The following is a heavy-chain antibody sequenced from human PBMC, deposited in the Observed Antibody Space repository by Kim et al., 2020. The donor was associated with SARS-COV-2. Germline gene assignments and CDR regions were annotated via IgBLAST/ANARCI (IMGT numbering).Heavy chain of an antibody. V-gene: IGHV1-46*01. Sequence: ASVKVSCKASGYTFTSYYMHWVRQAPGQGLEWMGIINPSDGSTSYAQKFQGRVTMTRDTSTSTVYMELSSLRSEDTAVYYCARERSKLTARGYYFDYWGQGTLVTVSS. D-gene: IGHD4-4*01. CDR1: GYTFTSYY. CDR3: ARERSKLTARGYYFDY. CDR2: INPSDGST. J-gene: IGHJ4*02.